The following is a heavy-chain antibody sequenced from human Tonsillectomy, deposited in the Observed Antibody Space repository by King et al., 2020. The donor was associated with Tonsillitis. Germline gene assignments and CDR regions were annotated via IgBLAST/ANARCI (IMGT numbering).Heavy chain of an antibody. D-gene: IGHD4-23*01. CDR1: GFTFSGSA. CDR2: IRSKVNSYAT. V-gene: IGHV3-73*01. Sequence: DVQLVESGGGLVQPGGSLKLSCAASGFTFSGSAMHWVRQASGKGLEWVGRIRSKVNSYATAYAASVKGRLTISRDDSKNTAYLQMNSLKTEDTAVYYWTRIDDSGGNSADSGDYWGQGTLVTVSS. CDR3: TRIDDSGGNSADSGDY. J-gene: IGHJ4*02.